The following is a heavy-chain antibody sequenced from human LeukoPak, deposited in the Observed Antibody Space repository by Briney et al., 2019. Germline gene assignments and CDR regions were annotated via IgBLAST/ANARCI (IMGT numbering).Heavy chain of an antibody. J-gene: IGHJ6*02. CDR3: SRGPIQLWVHNGVDV. CDR1: GFNFGDHA. D-gene: IGHD5-18*01. Sequence: GWSLRLSCTTSGFNFGDHAMTWVRQAPAKGLEWVGFIRSKAYRGATEYAASVKGRFTISRDDSKSVVYLQMNSLKSEDTAVYYCSRGPIQLWVHNGVDVWGQGTTVTVSS. V-gene: IGHV3-49*04. CDR2: IRSKAYRGAT.